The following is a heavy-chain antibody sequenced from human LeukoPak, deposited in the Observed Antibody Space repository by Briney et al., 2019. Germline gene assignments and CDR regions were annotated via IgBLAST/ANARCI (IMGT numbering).Heavy chain of an antibody. D-gene: IGHD6-19*01. Sequence: PGGSLRLSCAASVFTFSSYSMNWVRQAPGKGREGVSYISSSSSTIYYADSVKGRFTISRGNAKNSLYMQMNSLRAEDTAVYYCARGNRWLVFYYYGMDVWGQGTTVTVSS. V-gene: IGHV3-48*01. CDR2: ISSSSSTI. J-gene: IGHJ6*02. CDR3: ARGNRWLVFYYYGMDV. CDR1: VFTFSSYS.